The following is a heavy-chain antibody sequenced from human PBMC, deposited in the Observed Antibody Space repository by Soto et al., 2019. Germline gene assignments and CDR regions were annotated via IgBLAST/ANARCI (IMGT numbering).Heavy chain of an antibody. CDR1: GYSFSSYF. J-gene: IGHJ4*02. D-gene: IGHD6-6*01. CDR2: LSISGGNA. V-gene: IGHV1-46*01. Sequence: QVQLVQSGAEVKRPGASVKISCKTSGYSFSSYFIHWIRQAPGHGLEWMGILSISGGNANYAQRLQDRVAMYRDTSTNTVFMDLSGLRSEDTAVYYCARAPYSSSSFRLDYWGQGTLVTVSS. CDR3: ARAPYSSSSFRLDY.